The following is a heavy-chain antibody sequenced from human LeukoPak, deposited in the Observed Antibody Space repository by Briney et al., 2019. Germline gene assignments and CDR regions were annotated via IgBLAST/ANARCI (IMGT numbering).Heavy chain of an antibody. V-gene: IGHV4-59*01. CDR1: GGSISSYY. CDR3: ARDSGTTVVTLFDY. CDR2: IYYSGST. Sequence: SETLSLTCTVSGGSISSYYWSWIRQPPGKGLEWIGYIYYSGSTNYNPSLKSRVTISVDTSKNQFSLKLSSVTAADTAVYYCARDSGTTVVTLFDYWGQGTLVTVSS. D-gene: IGHD4-23*01. J-gene: IGHJ4*02.